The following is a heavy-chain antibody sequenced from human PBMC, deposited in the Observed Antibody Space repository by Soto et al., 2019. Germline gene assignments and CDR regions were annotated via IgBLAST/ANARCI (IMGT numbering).Heavy chain of an antibody. CDR1: GGSISSSSYY. CDR3: ASTLYRYSGSYGIFDY. D-gene: IGHD1-26*01. J-gene: IGHJ4*02. CDR2: IYYSGST. Sequence: SETLSLTCTVSGGSISSSSYYWGWIRQPPGKGLEWIGSIYYSGSTYYNPSLKSRVTISVDTSKNQFSLKLSSVTAADTAVYYCASTLYRYSGSYGIFDYWGQGTLVTVSS. V-gene: IGHV4-39*01.